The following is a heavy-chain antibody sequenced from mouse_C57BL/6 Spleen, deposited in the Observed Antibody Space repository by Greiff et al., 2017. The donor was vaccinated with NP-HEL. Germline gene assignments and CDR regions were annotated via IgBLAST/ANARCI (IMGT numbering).Heavy chain of an antibody. D-gene: IGHD3-3*01. CDR3: ARKGLYFDY. V-gene: IGHV14-2*01. CDR2: IYPEAGET. Sequence: EVQRVESGAELVKPGASVKLSCTASGFNIKDYYMHWVKQRTEQGLEWIGRIYPEAGETKYAPKFQGKATITADTSSNTAYLQLSSLTSEDTAVYYCARKGLYFDYWGQGTTLTVSS. J-gene: IGHJ2*01. CDR1: GFNIKDYY.